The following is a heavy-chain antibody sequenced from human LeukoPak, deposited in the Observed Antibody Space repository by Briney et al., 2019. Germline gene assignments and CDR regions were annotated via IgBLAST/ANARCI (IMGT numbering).Heavy chain of an antibody. D-gene: IGHD2-15*01. V-gene: IGHV3-21*01. CDR3: ARDTYCSGGSCYYDY. J-gene: IGHJ4*02. Sequence: PGGSLRLSCAASGFTFSSYSMNWVRQAPGKGLEWVSSISSSSSYIYYADSVKGRFTISRDNAKNSLYLQMNSLRAEDTAAYYCARDTYCSGGSCYYDYWGQGTLVTVSS. CDR2: ISSSSSYI. CDR1: GFTFSSYS.